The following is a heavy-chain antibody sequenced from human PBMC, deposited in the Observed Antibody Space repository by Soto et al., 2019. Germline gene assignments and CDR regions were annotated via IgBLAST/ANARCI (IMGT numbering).Heavy chain of an antibody. CDR1: GYTFTSYG. D-gene: IGHD4-17*01. V-gene: IGHV1-18*01. Sequence: ASVKVSCKASGYTFTSYGISWVRQAPGQGLEWMGWISAYNGNTNYAQKLQGRVTMTTDTSTSTAYMELRSLRSDDTAVYYCARDHSYGDYINWFDPWGQGTLVTVSS. CDR3: ARDHSYGDYINWFDP. CDR2: ISAYNGNT. J-gene: IGHJ5*02.